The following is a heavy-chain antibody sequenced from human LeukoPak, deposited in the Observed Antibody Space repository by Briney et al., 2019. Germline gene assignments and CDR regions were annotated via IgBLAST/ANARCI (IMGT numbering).Heavy chain of an antibody. CDR1: GGSFSGYY. Sequence: SETLSLTCAVYGGSFSGYYWSWIRQPPGKGLEWIGEINHSGSTSYNPSLKSRVTISVDTSKNQFSLKLSSVTAADTAVYYCARGRWTGYGGFDYWGQGTLVTVSS. CDR3: ARGRWTGYGGFDY. J-gene: IGHJ4*02. D-gene: IGHD3/OR15-3a*01. CDR2: INHSGST. V-gene: IGHV4-34*01.